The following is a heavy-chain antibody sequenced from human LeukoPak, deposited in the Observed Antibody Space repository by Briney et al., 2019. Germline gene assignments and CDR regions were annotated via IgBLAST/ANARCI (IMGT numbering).Heavy chain of an antibody. CDR3: ARVLQTIFGVVTLYFDP. V-gene: IGHV4-59*01. CDR2: IYYSGST. D-gene: IGHD3-3*01. J-gene: IGHJ5*02. Sequence: PSETLSLTCTVSGGSISSYYWSWIRQPPGKGLEWIGYIYYSGSTNYNPSLKSRVTISVDTSKNQLSLKLSSVTAADTAVYYCARVLQTIFGVVTLYFDPWGQGTLVTVSS. CDR1: GGSISSYY.